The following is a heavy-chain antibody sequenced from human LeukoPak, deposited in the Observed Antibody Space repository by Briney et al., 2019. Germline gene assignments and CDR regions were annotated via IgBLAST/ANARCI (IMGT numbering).Heavy chain of an antibody. CDR1: GGSISSSNW. J-gene: IGHJ5*02. V-gene: IGHV4-4*02. Sequence: SGTLSLTCAVSGGSISSSNWWSWVRQPPGKGLEWIGYIYYSGSTNYNPSLKSRVTISVDTSKNQFSLKLSSVTAADTAVYYCARHETDYSNYGVPDNWFDPWGQGTLVTVSS. CDR3: ARHETDYSNYGVPDNWFDP. D-gene: IGHD4-11*01. CDR2: IYYSGST.